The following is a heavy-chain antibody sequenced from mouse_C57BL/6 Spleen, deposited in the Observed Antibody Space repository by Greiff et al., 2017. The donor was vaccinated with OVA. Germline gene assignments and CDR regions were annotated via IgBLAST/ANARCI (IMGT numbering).Heavy chain of an antibody. CDR2: INYDGSST. D-gene: IGHD2-12*01. V-gene: IGHV5-16*01. CDR1: GFTFSDYY. Sequence: EVQVVESEGGLVQPGSSMKLSCTASGFTFSDYYMAWVRQVPEKGLEWVANINYDGSSTYYLDSLKSRFIISRDNAKNILYLQMSSLKSEDTATYYCARVYDGNYFDYWGQGTTLTVSS. J-gene: IGHJ2*01. CDR3: ARVYDGNYFDY.